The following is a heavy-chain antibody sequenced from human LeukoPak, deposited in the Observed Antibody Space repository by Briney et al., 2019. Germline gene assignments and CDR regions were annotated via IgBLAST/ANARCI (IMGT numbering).Heavy chain of an antibody. J-gene: IGHJ4*02. CDR3: AREGDSSGYYFVDY. Sequence: GGSLRLSCAASGFTFSDYYMSWVRQAPGKGLEWVSYISSSSSTIYYADSVKGRFTISRDSAKNSLYLQMNSLRAEDTAVYYCAREGDSSGYYFVDYWGQGTLVTVSS. V-gene: IGHV3-11*04. D-gene: IGHD3-22*01. CDR1: GFTFSDYY. CDR2: ISSSSSTI.